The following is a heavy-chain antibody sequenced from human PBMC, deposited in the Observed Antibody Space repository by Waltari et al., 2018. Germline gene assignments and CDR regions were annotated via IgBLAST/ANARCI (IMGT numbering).Heavy chain of an antibody. CDR1: GYTLTELS. J-gene: IGHJ2*01. CDR2: FDPEDGET. V-gene: IGHV1-24*01. CDR3: ATGAGYGHIRFLRYFDL. D-gene: IGHD5-18*01. Sequence: QVQLVQSGAEVKKPGASVKVSCKVSGYTLTELSMHWVRQAPGKGLEWMGGFDPEDGETIYAQKFQGRVTRTEDTSPDTAYMELSGLRSEDTAVYYCATGAGYGHIRFLRYFDLWGRGTLVTVSS.